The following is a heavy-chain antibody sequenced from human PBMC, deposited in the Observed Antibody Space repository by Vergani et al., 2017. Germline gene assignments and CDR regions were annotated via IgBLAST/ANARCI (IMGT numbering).Heavy chain of an antibody. J-gene: IGHJ6*03. V-gene: IGHV3-33*01. CDR1: GFTLSSYA. CDR2: IWYDGSKE. D-gene: IGHD2-8*01. Sequence: QVQLEESGGGVVQPGRSLRLSCAGSGFTLSSYAMHWVRQAPGKGLEWVAFIWYDGSKEYYADSVKGRFTISRDNSKNTLYLQMNNLRAADTAVYYCARSGYCAHGVWYMTYYFLMDVWGEGSAVSVCS. CDR3: ARSGYCAHGVWYMTYYFLMDV.